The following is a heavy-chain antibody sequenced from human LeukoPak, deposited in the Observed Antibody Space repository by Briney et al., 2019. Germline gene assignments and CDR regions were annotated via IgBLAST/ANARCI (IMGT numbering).Heavy chain of an antibody. CDR2: IYPGDSDT. CDR1: GYSFTSYW. J-gene: IGHJ3*02. D-gene: IGHD3-22*01. Sequence: GASLKISCKGSGYSFTSYWIGWVRQLPGKGLEWMGIIYPGDSDTRYSPSFQGQVTISADKSISTAYLQWSSLKASDTAMYYCARPDYYDSSGYPKGDAFDIWGQGTMVTVSS. V-gene: IGHV5-51*01. CDR3: ARPDYYDSSGYPKGDAFDI.